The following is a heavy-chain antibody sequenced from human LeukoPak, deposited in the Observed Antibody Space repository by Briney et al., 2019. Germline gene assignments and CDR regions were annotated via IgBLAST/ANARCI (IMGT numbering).Heavy chain of an antibody. CDR1: GGTFSSYA. D-gene: IGHD3-10*01. CDR2: MNPISGNT. Sequence: GASVKVSCKASGGTFSSYAISWVRQAPGQGLEWLGWMNPISGNTGYTQNFQGRVTMTRDTSISTAYMELNYLKSEDTAVYYCTRAPSGSMDRGVDAFDIWGQGTVVTVSS. J-gene: IGHJ3*02. CDR3: TRAPSGSMDRGVDAFDI. V-gene: IGHV1-8*02.